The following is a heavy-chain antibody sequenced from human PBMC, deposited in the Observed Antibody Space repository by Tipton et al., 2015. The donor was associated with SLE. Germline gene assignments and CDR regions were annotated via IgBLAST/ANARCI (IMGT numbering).Heavy chain of an antibody. CDR3: ARGRTFNPGY. Sequence: TLSLTCTVSGGSISGYYWSWIRQPPGKGLEWIGEINHSGSTNYNPSLKSRVTISVDTSKNQFSLKLSSVTAADTAVYYCARGRTFNPGYWGQGTLVTVSS. J-gene: IGHJ4*02. CDR2: INHSGST. D-gene: IGHD1-14*01. V-gene: IGHV4-34*01. CDR1: GGSISGYY.